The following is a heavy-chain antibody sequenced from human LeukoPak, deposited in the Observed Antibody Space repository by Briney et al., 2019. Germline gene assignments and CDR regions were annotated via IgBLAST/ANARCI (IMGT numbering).Heavy chain of an antibody. D-gene: IGHD3-10*01. CDR1: GGSISSSSYY. CDR2: IYYSGST. Sequence: SETLSLTCTVSGGSISSSSYYWGWVRQPPGKGLEWIGSIYYSGSTNYNPSLKSRVTISVDTSKNQFSLKLSSVTAADTAVYYRARRGAVLLWFGEQNGWFDPWGQGTLVTVSS. J-gene: IGHJ5*02. CDR3: ARRGAVLLWFGEQNGWFDP. V-gene: IGHV4-39*07.